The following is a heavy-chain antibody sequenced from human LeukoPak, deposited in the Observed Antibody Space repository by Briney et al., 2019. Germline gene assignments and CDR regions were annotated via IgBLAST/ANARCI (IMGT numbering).Heavy chain of an antibody. CDR3: ARDGTPKVADGAGYYGMDV. D-gene: IGHD6-13*01. CDR1: GGCLSGYY. CDR2: INHSGTT. J-gene: IGHJ6*02. Sequence: SETLSLTCAVSGGCLSGYYCSWTRQPPGKGLEWIGEINHSGTTNYNPSLKSPINLSLDHSKNPFSLKVSSVTATDTAVYYRARDGTPKVADGAGYYGMDVWGQGTTVTVSS. V-gene: IGHV4-34*01.